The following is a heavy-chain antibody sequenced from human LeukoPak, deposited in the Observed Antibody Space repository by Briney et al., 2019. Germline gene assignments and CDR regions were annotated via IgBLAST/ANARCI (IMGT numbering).Heavy chain of an antibody. Sequence: ASVKVSCKAPGGTFSSYAISWVRQAPGQGLEWMGGIIPIFGTANYAQKFQGRVTITADKSTSTAYMELSSLRSEDTAVYYCARVRRRGYSGYSVDYWGQGTLVTVSS. CDR1: GGTFSSYA. CDR3: ARVRRRGYSGYSVDY. D-gene: IGHD5-12*01. V-gene: IGHV1-69*06. J-gene: IGHJ4*02. CDR2: IIPIFGTA.